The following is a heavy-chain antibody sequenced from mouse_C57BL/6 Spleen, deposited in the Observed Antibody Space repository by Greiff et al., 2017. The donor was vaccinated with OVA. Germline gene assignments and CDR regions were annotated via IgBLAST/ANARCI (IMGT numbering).Heavy chain of an antibody. J-gene: IGHJ2*01. V-gene: IGHV5-4*03. Sequence: EVNLVESGGGLVKPGGSLKLSCAASGFTFSSYAMSWVRQTPEKRLEWVATISDGGSYTYYPDNVKGRFTISRDNAKNNLYLQMSHLKSEDTAMYYCARYSNYCFDYWGQGTTLTVSS. CDR2: ISDGGSYT. D-gene: IGHD2-5*01. CDR1: GFTFSSYA. CDR3: ARYSNYCFDY.